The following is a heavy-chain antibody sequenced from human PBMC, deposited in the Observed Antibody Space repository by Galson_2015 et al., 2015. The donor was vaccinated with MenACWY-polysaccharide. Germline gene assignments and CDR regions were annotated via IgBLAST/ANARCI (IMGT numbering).Heavy chain of an antibody. J-gene: IGHJ4*02. V-gene: IGHV3-23*01. CDR1: GFTFSSYA. D-gene: IGHD3-10*01. Sequence: SLRLSCAASGFTFSSYAMSWVRQAPGKGLEWVSTISGSGLNTYYADSVKGRFTMSRDNSKNTLYMQMNSLRAEDTAVYYCAKQIDEYYGSGNYYPPWDYWGQGTLSPSPQ. CDR3: AKQIDEYYGSGNYYPPWDY. CDR2: ISGSGLNT.